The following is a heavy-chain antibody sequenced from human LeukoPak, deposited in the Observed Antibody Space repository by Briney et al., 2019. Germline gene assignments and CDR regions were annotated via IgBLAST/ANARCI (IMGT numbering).Heavy chain of an antibody. V-gene: IGHV4-39*01. CDR1: GGSLSSSSYY. CDR3: VRPDDDSFDF. Sequence: SETLSLTCSVSGGSLSSSSYYWGWIRQPPGRGLEWIGNIYETGSTNYNPSLKSRVSISVDTSKDQFSLKLSSVTAADTAVYYCVRPDDDSFDFWGQGTMVTVSS. CDR2: IYETGST. J-gene: IGHJ3*01.